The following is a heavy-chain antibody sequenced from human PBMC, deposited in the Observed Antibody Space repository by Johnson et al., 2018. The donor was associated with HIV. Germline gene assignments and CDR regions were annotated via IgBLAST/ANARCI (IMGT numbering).Heavy chain of an antibody. CDR3: ATEVDAFDM. V-gene: IGHV3-23*04. Sequence: EVQLVESGGGLVQPGGSLRLSCAASRLTFRIYAMTWVRQAPGKGLEWVSSISADGDSTYYADSVKGRFTISSDNSKNTLYLQMNSLRAEDTAVYYCATEVDAFDMWGQGTLVTVSS. CDR1: RLTFRIYA. J-gene: IGHJ3*02. CDR2: ISADGDST.